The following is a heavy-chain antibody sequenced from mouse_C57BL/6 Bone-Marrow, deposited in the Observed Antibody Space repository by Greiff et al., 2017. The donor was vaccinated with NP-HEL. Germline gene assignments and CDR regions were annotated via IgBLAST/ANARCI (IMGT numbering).Heavy chain of an antibody. CDR1: GYTFTSYW. CDR3: ARYSYWYFDV. Sequence: VQLQQPGAELVKPGASVKMSCKASGYTFTSYWITWVKQRPGQGLEWIGDIYPGSGSTNYNEKFKSKATLTVDTSSSTAYMQLSSLTSEDAAVYYCARYSYWYFDVWGTGTTVTVSS. V-gene: IGHV1-55*01. J-gene: IGHJ1*03. CDR2: IYPGSGST.